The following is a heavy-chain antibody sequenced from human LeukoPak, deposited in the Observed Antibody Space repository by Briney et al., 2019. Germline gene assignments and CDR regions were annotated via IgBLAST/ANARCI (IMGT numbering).Heavy chain of an antibody. CDR3: AKAARS. CDR1: GFTFSSYG. V-gene: IGHV3-30*18. D-gene: IGHD1-14*01. CDR2: ISYDGSNK. J-gene: IGHJ4*02. Sequence: GGSLRLSCAASGFTFSSYGMHWVRQAPGKGLEWVAVISYDGSNKYYADSVKGRFTISRDNSKNTLYLQMNSLRAEDTAVYYCAKAARSWGQGTLVTVSS.